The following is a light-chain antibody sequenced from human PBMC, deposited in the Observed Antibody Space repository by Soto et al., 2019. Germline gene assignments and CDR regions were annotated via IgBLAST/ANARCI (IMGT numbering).Light chain of an antibody. J-gene: IGKJ5*01. Sequence: EIVMTQAPATLSLSPGETATLSCRASQSVHSNLAWFQQHPGQXHRXXIYGASSRATGIPDRFSGSGSGTDGTITISRLEPEDFEVYYCQQYGSSLITFGQGTRLEIK. CDR1: QSVHSN. CDR3: QQYGSSLIT. V-gene: IGKV3-20*01. CDR2: GAS.